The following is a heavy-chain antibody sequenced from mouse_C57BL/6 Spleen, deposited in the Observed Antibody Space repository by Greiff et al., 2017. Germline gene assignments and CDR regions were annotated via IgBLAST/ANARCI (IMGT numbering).Heavy chain of an antibody. CDR2: INPGSGGT. D-gene: IGHD1-1*01. Sequence: QVQLKESGAELVRPGTSVKVSCKASGYAFTNYLIEWVQQRPGQGLEWIGVINPGSGGTNYNEKFKGKATLTADKSSSTAYMQLSSLTSEDSAVYFCARGDYGSSYPDYWGQGTTLTVSS. CDR3: ARGDYGSSYPDY. J-gene: IGHJ2*01. V-gene: IGHV1-54*01. CDR1: GYAFTNYL.